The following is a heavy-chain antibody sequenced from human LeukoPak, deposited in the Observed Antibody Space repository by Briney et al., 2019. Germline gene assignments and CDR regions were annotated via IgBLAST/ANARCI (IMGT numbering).Heavy chain of an antibody. J-gene: IGHJ4*02. D-gene: IGHD6-19*01. CDR1: GFTFSSYS. CDR2: ISSSSSYI. V-gene: IGHV3-21*01. Sequence: GGSLRLSCAASGFTFSSYSMNWVRQAPGKGLEWVSSISSSSSYIYYADSVKGRFTISRDNAKNSLYLQMNSLRAEDTAVYYCARVASSGWYASYWGQGTLVTVSS. CDR3: ARVASSGWYASY.